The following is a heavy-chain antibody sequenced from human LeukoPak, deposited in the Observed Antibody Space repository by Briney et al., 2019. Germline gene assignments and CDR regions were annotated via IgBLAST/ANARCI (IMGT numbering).Heavy chain of an antibody. CDR3: ARHRIYGAFDP. CDR1: GGSFSGYY. CDR2: INHSGST. D-gene: IGHD4/OR15-4a*01. Sequence: PSETLSLTCAVYGGSFSGYYWSWIRQPPGKGLEWIGEINHSGSTNYNPSLKSRVTISVDTSKNQFSLKLSSVTAADTAVYYCARHRIYGAFDPWGQGTLVTVSS. V-gene: IGHV4-34*01. J-gene: IGHJ5*02.